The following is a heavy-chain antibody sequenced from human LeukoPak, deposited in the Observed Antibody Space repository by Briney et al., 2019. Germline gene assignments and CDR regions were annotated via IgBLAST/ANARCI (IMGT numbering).Heavy chain of an antibody. Sequence: SETLSLTCAVYGGSFSGYYWSWIRQPPGKGLEWIGYIYYSGSTYYNPSLKSRVTISVDTSKNQFSLKLTSVTAADTAVYYCAKAGEMATIGDYWGQGTLVTVSS. CDR3: AKAGEMATIGDY. V-gene: IGHV4-34*09. D-gene: IGHD5-24*01. CDR2: IYYSGST. J-gene: IGHJ4*02. CDR1: GGSFSGYY.